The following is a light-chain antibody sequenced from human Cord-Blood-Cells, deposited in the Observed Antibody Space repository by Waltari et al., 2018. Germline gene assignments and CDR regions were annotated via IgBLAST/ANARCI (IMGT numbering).Light chain of an antibody. Sequence: QSVLTQPPSASGTPGPRVTIPCSGSRSNIGSNYVYWYQQLPGTAPKLLIYRNNQRPSGVPDRFSGSKSGTSASLAISGLRSEDEADYYCAAWDDSLSVVVFGGGTKLTVL. J-gene: IGLJ2*01. CDR3: AAWDDSLSVVV. CDR1: RSNIGSNY. V-gene: IGLV1-47*01. CDR2: RNN.